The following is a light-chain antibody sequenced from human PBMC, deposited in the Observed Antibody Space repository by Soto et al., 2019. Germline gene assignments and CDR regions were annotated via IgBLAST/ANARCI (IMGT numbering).Light chain of an antibody. CDR1: QTISSW. Sequence: DLQMTQSPSTLSASFGDTLTISCRASQTISSWLSWCQRKPGKAPKLVIARPSTLQRGGPSRLSASGSATEFILTISSLHPYDFSTYYFQLYNTDSGTFGQGTKVDIK. V-gene: IGKV1-5*03. J-gene: IGKJ1*01. CDR3: QLYNTDSGT. CDR2: RPS.